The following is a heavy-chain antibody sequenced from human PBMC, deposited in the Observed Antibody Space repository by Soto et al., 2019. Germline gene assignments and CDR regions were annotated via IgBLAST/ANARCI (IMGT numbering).Heavy chain of an antibody. D-gene: IGHD2-15*01. CDR1: GGSISSGGYY. Sequence: LCGGSISSGGYYWSWIRQHPGKGLEWIGYIYYSGSTYYNPSLKSRVTISVDTSKNQFSLKLSSVTAADTAVYYCARVPCSGGSCYAYYFDYWGQGTLVTVSS. CDR2: IYYSGST. J-gene: IGHJ4*02. V-gene: IGHV4-31*02. CDR3: ARVPCSGGSCYAYYFDY.